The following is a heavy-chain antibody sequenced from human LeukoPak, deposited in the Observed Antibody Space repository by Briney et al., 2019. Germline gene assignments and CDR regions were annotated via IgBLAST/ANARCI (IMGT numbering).Heavy chain of an antibody. CDR1: GYSINNYW. J-gene: IGHJ4*02. V-gene: IGHV5-51*01. Sequence: GESLKISCKGSGYSINNYWIGWVRQMPGKGLEWMGIIYPADSDIRYSPSFQGQVTISADKSISTAYLQWSSLKASDTAMYYCARHSYSGSYYFDYWGQGTLVTVSS. CDR2: IYPADSDI. D-gene: IGHD1-26*01. CDR3: ARHSYSGSYYFDY.